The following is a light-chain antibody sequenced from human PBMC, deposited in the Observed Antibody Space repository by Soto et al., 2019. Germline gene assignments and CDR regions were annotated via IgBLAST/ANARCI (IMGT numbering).Light chain of an antibody. CDR3: QQYDVWPLT. J-gene: IGKJ2*01. CDR1: RGIGNN. CDR2: GIS. Sequence: EIVMTQSPATLSVSPGESATLSCRASRGIGNNLAWYQQRRGQAPRLLTFGISTRATGIPARFSGSGSATEFTLTISSLQSEDFAVYYWQQYDVWPLTFGQGTRLEI. V-gene: IGKV3-15*01.